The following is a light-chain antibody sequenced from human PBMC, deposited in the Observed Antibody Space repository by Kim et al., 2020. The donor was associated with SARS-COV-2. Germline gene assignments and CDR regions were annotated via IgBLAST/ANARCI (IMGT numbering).Light chain of an antibody. CDR3: QQSYRSPRT. CDR2: GAS. CDR1: QKISTY. Sequence: GDTVTITCRASQKISTYLNWYQQKPGAAPKLLIYGASRLQSGVPSRFSGSGSGTDFTLTISSLQPEDFATYHCQQSYRSPRTFGQGTKVDIK. V-gene: IGKV1-39*01. J-gene: IGKJ1*01.